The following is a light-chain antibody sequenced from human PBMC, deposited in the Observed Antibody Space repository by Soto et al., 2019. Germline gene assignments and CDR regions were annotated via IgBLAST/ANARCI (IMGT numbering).Light chain of an antibody. CDR3: QQYGSSPRT. V-gene: IGKV3-20*01. CDR2: GTG. J-gene: IGKJ1*01. Sequence: EIVLTQSPGTLSLSPGQRATLSCRASQSVSRSYLAWYQHKRGQAPRLLMFGTGSRATGIPDRFSGTGSGTDFTLIINRLEPEDFAVYYCQQYGSSPRTFGQGTKVEIK. CDR1: QSVSRSY.